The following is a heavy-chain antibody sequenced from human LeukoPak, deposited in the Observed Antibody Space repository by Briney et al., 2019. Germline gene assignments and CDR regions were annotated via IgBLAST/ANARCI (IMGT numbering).Heavy chain of an antibody. CDR2: TYYRSKWIN. CDR3: ARSSSGYFDY. V-gene: IGHV6-1*01. CDR1: GDSVSSNNAA. Sequence: SQTLSLTCAISGDSVSSNNAAWNWIRPSPSRGLEWLGKTYYRSKWINDYAVSVKSRISINPDTSKNQFSLQLNSVIPDDTAVYYCARSSSGYFDYWGQGTLVTVSS. J-gene: IGHJ4*02. D-gene: IGHD6-6*01.